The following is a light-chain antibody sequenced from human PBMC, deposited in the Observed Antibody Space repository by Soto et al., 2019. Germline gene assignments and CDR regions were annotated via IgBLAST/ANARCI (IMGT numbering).Light chain of an antibody. J-gene: IGLJ2*01. Sequence: QSVLTQPPSESGTAGLTVTISCSGCSSNIGNNAVNWYQQLPGTAPKLLITRNNQQPSGVPDRFSGSKSGTSVFLAISGLQSEDEAHYYCGAWDDSLRRPIFGGGTKLTV. CDR1: SSNIGNNA. CDR2: RNN. CDR3: GAWDDSLRRPI. V-gene: IGLV1-44*01.